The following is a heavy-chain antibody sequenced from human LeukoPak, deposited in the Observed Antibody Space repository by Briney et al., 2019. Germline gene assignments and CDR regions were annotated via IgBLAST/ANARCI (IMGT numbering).Heavy chain of an antibody. CDR1: GFTFDDYA. CDR3: AKDWVAAAGRFDY. D-gene: IGHD6-13*01. Sequence: GGSLRLSCAASGFTFDDYAMHWVRQAPGKGLEWVSGISWNSGSIGYAASVKGRFTISRANAKNSLYLQMNSLRAEDTALYYCAKDWVAAAGRFDYWGQGTLVTVSS. CDR2: ISWNSGSI. V-gene: IGHV3-9*01. J-gene: IGHJ4*02.